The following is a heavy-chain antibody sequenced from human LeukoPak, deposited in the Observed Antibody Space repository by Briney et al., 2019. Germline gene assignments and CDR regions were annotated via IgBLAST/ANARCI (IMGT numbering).Heavy chain of an antibody. V-gene: IGHV3-23*01. J-gene: IGHJ3*02. CDR1: GFTLSTYA. D-gene: IGHD1-26*01. CDR3: AKDVCGNYCSFDM. Sequence: PGGALRLSCEASGFTLSTYAMSWVRQAPGKGLEWVSGISGGGDNTYYPDSVKGRFTISRDNSKNMLYLQMNSLRVEDTAVYYCAKDVCGNYCSFDMWGQGTMVTVSS. CDR2: ISGGGDNT.